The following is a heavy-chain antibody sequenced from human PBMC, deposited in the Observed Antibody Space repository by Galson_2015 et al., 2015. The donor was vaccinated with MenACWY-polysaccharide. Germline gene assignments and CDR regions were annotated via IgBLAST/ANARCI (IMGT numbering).Heavy chain of an antibody. J-gene: IGHJ6*02. CDR2: ISYDESNK. D-gene: IGHD2-2*01. Sequence: SLRRSCAASGFTFSSYAMHWVRQAPGKGLEWVAIISYDESNKYYSDSVKGRFTISRDNSENTLYLQMNSLRAEDTAVYYCARTYCDRTTCYGLDVWGQGTTVTVSS. V-gene: IGHV3-30-3*01. CDR3: ARTYCDRTTCYGLDV. CDR1: GFTFSSYA.